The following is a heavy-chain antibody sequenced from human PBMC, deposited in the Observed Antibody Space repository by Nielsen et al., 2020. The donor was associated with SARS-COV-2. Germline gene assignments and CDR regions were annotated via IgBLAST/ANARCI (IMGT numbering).Heavy chain of an antibody. V-gene: IGHV3-33*08. Sequence: GESLKISCAASGFTFSSYGMHWVRQAPGKGLEWVAVIWYDGSNKYYADSVKGRFTISRDNSKNTLYLQMNSLRAEDTAVYYCARDSDGGGAFDIWGQGTMVTVSS. CDR2: IWYDGSNK. D-gene: IGHD3-16*01. J-gene: IGHJ3*02. CDR3: ARDSDGGGAFDI. CDR1: GFTFSSYG.